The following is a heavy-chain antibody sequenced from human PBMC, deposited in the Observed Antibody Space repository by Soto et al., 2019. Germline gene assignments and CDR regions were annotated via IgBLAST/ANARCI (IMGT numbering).Heavy chain of an antibody. CDR1: VGSFSGYY. CDR3: ARGSTSDYYYGMDV. V-gene: IGHV4-34*01. J-gene: IGHJ6*02. D-gene: IGHD3-16*01. Sequence: SEPLSLTCAVYVGSFSGYYWSWIRQPPGKGLEWIGEINHSGSTNYNPSLKSRVTISVDTSKNQFSLKLSSVTAADTAVYYCARGSTSDYYYGMDVWGQGTTVTVSS. CDR2: INHSGST.